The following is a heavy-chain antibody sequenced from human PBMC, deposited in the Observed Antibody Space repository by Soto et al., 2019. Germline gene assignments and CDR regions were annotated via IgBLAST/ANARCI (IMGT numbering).Heavy chain of an antibody. CDR3: ARSIGGLGV. CDR1: GGSIRGDY. D-gene: IGHD6-6*01. V-gene: IGHV4-59*13. J-gene: IGHJ4*02. CDR2: IYYSGST. Sequence: ASETLSLTCTVSGGSIRGDYWSWIRQSPEKGLEWIGHIYYSGSTKYNPSLKSRVTISVDTSKNQFSLKLSSVTAADTAVYYCARSIGGLGVWGQGTLVTVSS.